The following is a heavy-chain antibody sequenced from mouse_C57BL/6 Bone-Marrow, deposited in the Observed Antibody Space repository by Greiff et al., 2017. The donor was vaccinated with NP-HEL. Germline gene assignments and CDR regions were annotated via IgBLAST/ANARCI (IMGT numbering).Heavy chain of an antibody. CDR3: ARGPLWHDAMDY. J-gene: IGHJ4*01. D-gene: IGHD1-1*02. V-gene: IGHV1-55*01. CDR1: GYTFTSYW. Sequence: QVQLQQPGAELVKPGASVKLSCKASGYTFTSYWMNWVKQRPGQGLEWIGDIYPGSGSTNYNEKFKSKATLTVDTSSSTAYMQLSSLTSEDSAVYYCARGPLWHDAMDYWGQGTSVTVSS. CDR2: IYPGSGST.